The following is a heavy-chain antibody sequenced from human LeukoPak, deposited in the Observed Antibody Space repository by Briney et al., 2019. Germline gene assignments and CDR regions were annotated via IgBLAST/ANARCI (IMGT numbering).Heavy chain of an antibody. CDR3: ARDVPRIMDHYTVTYRFDY. Sequence: ASVNVSCKASGYTFTSYYMHWVRQAPGHGLKWMGWINFNIFGTNYAQEFQGRVTMTRDTSISTAYMELSRLRSDDTAVYYCARDVPRIMDHYTVTYRFDYWGQGTLVTVSS. J-gene: IGHJ4*02. CDR1: GYTFTSYY. CDR2: INFNIFGT. D-gene: IGHD4-17*01. V-gene: IGHV1-2*02.